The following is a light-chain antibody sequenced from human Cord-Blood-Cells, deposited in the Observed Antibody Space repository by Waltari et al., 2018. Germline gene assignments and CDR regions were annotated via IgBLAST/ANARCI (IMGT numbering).Light chain of an antibody. Sequence: QSALTQPASVSGSPGQSITISCTGTSSDVGGYHYVSWYQQHPGKAPKLMIYDVSNRPSWVSNRFSGSKSGNTASLTISGLQAEDEADYYCSSYTSSSTLDVFGTGTKVTVL. J-gene: IGLJ1*01. CDR1: SSDVGGYHY. CDR2: DVS. CDR3: SSYTSSSTLDV. V-gene: IGLV2-14*01.